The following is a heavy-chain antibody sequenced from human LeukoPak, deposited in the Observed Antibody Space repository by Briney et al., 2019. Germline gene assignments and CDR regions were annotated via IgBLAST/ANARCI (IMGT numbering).Heavy chain of an antibody. D-gene: IGHD2-2*01. J-gene: IGHJ5*02. CDR2: TSGYNGNP. Sequence: ASVTVSCTAFGSTFSGYGISWGREAPGQGLEGTGWTSGYNGNPNYAQKLQGRVTLTTDTSTSTAYMELRSLRSDDTAVYYCARNLGRLRENIVVVRPGFDPWGQGTLVTVSS. CDR1: GSTFSGYG. V-gene: IGHV1-18*01. CDR3: ARNLGRLRENIVVVRPGFDP.